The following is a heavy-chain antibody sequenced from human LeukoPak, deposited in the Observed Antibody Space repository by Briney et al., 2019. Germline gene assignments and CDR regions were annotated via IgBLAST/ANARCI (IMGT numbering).Heavy chain of an antibody. CDR1: GFTLRDYY. J-gene: IGHJ2*01. CDR2: MSSTGNTI. CDR3: ARSSSYFTYFDL. D-gene: IGHD2/OR15-2a*01. V-gene: IGHV3-11*04. Sequence: PGGSLRLSCAASGFTLRDYYMSWIRQAPGKGLEWISYMSSTGNTIYYAESVKGRFTVSRDSAHNSMSLQMTSLRAEDSAVYYCARSSSYFTYFDLWGRDTLVTVSS.